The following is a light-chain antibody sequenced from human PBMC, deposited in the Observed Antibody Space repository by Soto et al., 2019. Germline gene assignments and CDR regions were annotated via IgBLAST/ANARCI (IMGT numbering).Light chain of an antibody. CDR3: QKHLGVPST. CDR2: AAS. J-gene: IGKJ1*01. V-gene: IGKV1-27*01. Sequence: IQLTQSPSSLSASVGDRVTITCRASQGISSYLAWYQQKPGKVPKLLIYAASTLQSGVPSRFSGRGSGTDFPHTLTRLKPEDAATYYCQKHLGVPSTIGPGTKV. CDR1: QGISSY.